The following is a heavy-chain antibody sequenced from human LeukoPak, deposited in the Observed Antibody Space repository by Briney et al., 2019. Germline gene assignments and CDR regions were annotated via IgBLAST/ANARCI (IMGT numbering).Heavy chain of an antibody. J-gene: IGHJ6*02. CDR3: ARDVNDTLTGYYSRMDV. CDR2: IWYDGSNK. CDR1: GFTFSSYG. D-gene: IGHD3-9*01. V-gene: IGHV3-33*01. Sequence: PGGSLRLSCAASGFTFSSYGMHWVRQAPGKGLEWVAVIWYDGSNKYYADSVKGRFTISRDNSKHTLYLQMNSLRAEDTTVYYCARDVNDTLTGYYSRMDVWGQGTTVTVSS.